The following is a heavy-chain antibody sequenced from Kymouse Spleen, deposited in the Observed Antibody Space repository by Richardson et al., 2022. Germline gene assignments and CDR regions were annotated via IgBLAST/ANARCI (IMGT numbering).Heavy chain of an antibody. V-gene: IGHV4-34*01. CDR1: GGSFSGYY. CDR2: INHSGST. J-gene: IGHJ6*02. D-gene: IGHD6-13*01. CDR3: AREPGIAAAGDYYGMDV. Sequence: QVQLQQWGAGLLKPSETLSLTCAVYGGSFSGYYWSWIRQPPGKGLEWIGEINHSGSTNYNPSLKSRVTISVDTSKNQFSLKLSSVTAADTAVYYCAREPGIAAAGDYYGMDVWGQGTTVTVSS.